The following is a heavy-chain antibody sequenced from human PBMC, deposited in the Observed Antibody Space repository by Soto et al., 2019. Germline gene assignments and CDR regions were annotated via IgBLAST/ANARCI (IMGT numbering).Heavy chain of an antibody. CDR2: ISGSGGST. CDR3: ANGRVVPYCFDY. J-gene: IGHJ4*02. Sequence: PGGSLRLSCAASGFTFSSYAMSWVRQAPGKGLEWVSAISGSGGSTYYADSVKGRFTISRDNSKNTLYLQMNSLRAEDTAVYYCANGRVVPYCFDYWGQGTLVTVSS. D-gene: IGHD3-3*01. V-gene: IGHV3-23*01. CDR1: GFTFSSYA.